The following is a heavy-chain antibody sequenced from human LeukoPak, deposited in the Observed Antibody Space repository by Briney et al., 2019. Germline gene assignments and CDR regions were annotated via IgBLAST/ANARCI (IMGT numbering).Heavy chain of an antibody. Sequence: SETLSLTCTVSGGSISSYYWSWIRQPPGKGLEWLGYIYTSGSTNYNPSLKSRVTISVDTSKNQFSLKLSSVTAADTAVYYCARGLHPSTVTSWWFDPWGQGTLVTVSS. V-gene: IGHV4-4*09. CDR1: GGSISSYY. CDR3: ARGLHPSTVTSWWFDP. D-gene: IGHD4-17*01. J-gene: IGHJ5*02. CDR2: IYTSGST.